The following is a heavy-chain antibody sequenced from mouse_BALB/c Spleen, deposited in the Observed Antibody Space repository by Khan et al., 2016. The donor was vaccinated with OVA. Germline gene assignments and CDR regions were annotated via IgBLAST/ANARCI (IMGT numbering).Heavy chain of an antibody. CDR1: GDSITSGY. J-gene: IGHJ3*01. CDR3: ARSTYRYAFVY. Sequence: EVQLQESGPSLVKPSQTLSLTCSVTGDSITSGYWNWIRKFPGNKLEYMGYIIYTGYTYYYPSLKSRLSITRHTSTNQYYLQLSSVTAEDTATYYCARSTYRYAFVYWGQGTLVTVSA. V-gene: IGHV3-8*02. D-gene: IGHD2-12*01. CDR2: IIYTGYT.